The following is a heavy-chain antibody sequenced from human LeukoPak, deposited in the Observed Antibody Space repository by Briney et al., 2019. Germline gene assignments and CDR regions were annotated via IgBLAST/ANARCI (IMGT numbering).Heavy chain of an antibody. Sequence: GGSLRLSCAASGFTFSSYAMSWVRQAPGKGLEWVAVISYDGSNKYYADSVEGRFTISRDNSKNTLYLQMNSLRAEDTAVYYCARDGGKRIAVAGTGLDYWGQGTLVTVSS. J-gene: IGHJ4*02. CDR1: GFTFSSYA. V-gene: IGHV3-30-3*01. CDR2: ISYDGSNK. CDR3: ARDGGKRIAVAGTGLDY. D-gene: IGHD6-19*01.